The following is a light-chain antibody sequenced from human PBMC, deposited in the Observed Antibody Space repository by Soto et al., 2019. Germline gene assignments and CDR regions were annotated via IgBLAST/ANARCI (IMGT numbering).Light chain of an antibody. Sequence: QSVLTQPPSVSGAPGQRVTISCTGSSSNIGAEYGIRWYQHLPGTAPKLLIYGVNSRPSGVPDRFSGSKSGSSASLAIAVLQADDEADYYCQSYDDSLGGFYVFGTGTRSPS. V-gene: IGLV1-40*01. CDR2: GVN. J-gene: IGLJ1*01. CDR3: QSYDDSLGGFYV. CDR1: SSNIGAEYG.